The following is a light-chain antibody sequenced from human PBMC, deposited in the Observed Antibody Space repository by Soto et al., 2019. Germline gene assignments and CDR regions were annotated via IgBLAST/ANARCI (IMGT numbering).Light chain of an antibody. Sequence: QSVLTQPASVSGSPGQSITISCTGTSSDVGSYNLVSWYQQHPGKAPKLMIYEGSKRPSGVSNRFSGSKSGNTASLTISGLQAEDEADYYCCSYAGSNTFVLYVFGTGTQLTVL. J-gene: IGLJ1*01. CDR1: SSDVGSYNL. CDR2: EGS. CDR3: CSYAGSNTFVLYV. V-gene: IGLV2-23*03.